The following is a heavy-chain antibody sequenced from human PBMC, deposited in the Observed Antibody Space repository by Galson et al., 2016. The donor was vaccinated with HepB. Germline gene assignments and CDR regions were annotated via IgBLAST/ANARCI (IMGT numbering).Heavy chain of an antibody. J-gene: IGHJ5*02. CDR1: GFTFSSDW. Sequence: SLRLSCAASGFTFSSDWMYWVRQAPGKGLVWVSRINSDGSRTNYADSVKGRFTISRDNAQNTLYLQMNSLRAEDTAVYYCARDSAAAGTEWFDPWGQGTLVTVSS. V-gene: IGHV3-74*01. CDR2: INSDGSRT. CDR3: ARDSAAAGTEWFDP. D-gene: IGHD6-13*01.